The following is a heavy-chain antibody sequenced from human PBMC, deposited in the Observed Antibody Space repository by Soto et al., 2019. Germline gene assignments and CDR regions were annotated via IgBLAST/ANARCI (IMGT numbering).Heavy chain of an antibody. CDR3: ARSRSGAVPDSFGY. V-gene: IGHV3-30-3*01. CDR1: GFMFSRYA. J-gene: IGHJ4*02. D-gene: IGHD3-3*01. CDR2: ISKDGSVK. Sequence: QVQLVESGGRVVQPGRSLRLSCAASGFMFSRYAIHWVRQAPGKGLEWVAVISKDGSVKYYADSVRGRFTISRDKSKNTVYLEMNSIRDDDTAVFYCARSRSGAVPDSFGYWGQGTLVTVSS.